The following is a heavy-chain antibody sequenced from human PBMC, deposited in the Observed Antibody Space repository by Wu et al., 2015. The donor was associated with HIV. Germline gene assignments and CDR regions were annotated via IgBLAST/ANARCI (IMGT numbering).Heavy chain of an antibody. CDR2: INPGGVRV. Sequence: QVQLVQSGGEVKKPGASVKVSCKASGYTFTSNYIHWVRQAPGQGLEWMGVINPGGVRVSYAQNFEDRVTMTRDTSITTAYMELNSLRSDDTAMYYCARDKRGYDVLTGYYIYFDYWGQGSLVTVSS. J-gene: IGHJ4*02. CDR1: GYTFTSNY. V-gene: IGHV1-46*01. D-gene: IGHD3-9*01. CDR3: ARDKRGYDVLTGYYIYFDY.